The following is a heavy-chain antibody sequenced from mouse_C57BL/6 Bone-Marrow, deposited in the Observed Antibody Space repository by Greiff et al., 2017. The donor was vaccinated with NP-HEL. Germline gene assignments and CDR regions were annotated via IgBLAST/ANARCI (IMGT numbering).Heavy chain of an antibody. CDR2: ISDGGSYT. Sequence: VQLKESGGGLVKPGGSLKLSCAASGFTFSSYAMSWVRQTPEKRLEWVATISDGGSYTYYPDNVKGRFTISRDNAKNNLYLQMSHLQSEDTAMYYCARDGLAYWGQGTLVTVSA. J-gene: IGHJ3*01. CDR1: GFTFSSYA. V-gene: IGHV5-4*01. CDR3: ARDGLAY.